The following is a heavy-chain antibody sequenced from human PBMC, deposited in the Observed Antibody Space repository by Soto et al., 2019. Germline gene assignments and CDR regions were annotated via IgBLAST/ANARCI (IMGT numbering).Heavy chain of an antibody. Sequence: GGSLRLSCAASGFTFSSYAMSWVRQAPGKGLEWVSAISGSGGSTYYADSVKGRFTISRDNSKNTLYLQMNSLRAEDTAVYYCAKLFFKGTVVTALSNYWGQGTLVTVSS. J-gene: IGHJ4*02. CDR2: ISGSGGST. D-gene: IGHD2-15*01. CDR3: AKLFFKGTVVTALSNY. CDR1: GFTFSSYA. V-gene: IGHV3-23*01.